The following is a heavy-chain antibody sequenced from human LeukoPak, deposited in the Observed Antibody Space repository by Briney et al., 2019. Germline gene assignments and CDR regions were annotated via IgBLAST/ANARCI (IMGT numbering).Heavy chain of an antibody. D-gene: IGHD4-17*01. Sequence: SETLSLTCTVSGGSISSYYWSWIRQPPGKGLEWIGYIYYSWSTNYNPSLKSRVTISVDTSKNQFSLKLSSVTAADTAVYYCARLDYGFYFDYWGQGTLVTVSS. J-gene: IGHJ4*02. CDR3: ARLDYGFYFDY. CDR2: IYYSWST. CDR1: GGSISSYY. V-gene: IGHV4-59*01.